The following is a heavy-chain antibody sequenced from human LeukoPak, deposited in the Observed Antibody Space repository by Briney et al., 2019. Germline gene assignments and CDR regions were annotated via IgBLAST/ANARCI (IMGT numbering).Heavy chain of an antibody. V-gene: IGHV3-9*02. Sequence: GGSLRLSCAASGFTSDDYAMHWVRQAPGKGLEWVSGISWNSGSIGYADSVKGRFTISRDNAKNSLYLQMNSLRAEDTALYYCAKGLHYDFWSGLSYYFDYWGQGSLVTVSS. CDR1: GFTSDDYA. J-gene: IGHJ4*02. CDR3: AKGLHYDFWSGLSYYFDY. D-gene: IGHD3-3*01. CDR2: ISWNSGSI.